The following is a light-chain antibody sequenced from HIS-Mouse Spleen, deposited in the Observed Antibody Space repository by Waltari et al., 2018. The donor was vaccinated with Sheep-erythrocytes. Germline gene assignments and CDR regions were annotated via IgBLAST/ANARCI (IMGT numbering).Light chain of an antibody. Sequence: AIQMTQSPSPLSASAGVRVTITCRASQGIRNDLGWYQQKPGKAPKLLIYAASSLQSGVPSRFSGSGSGTDFTLTISSLQPEDFATYYCLQDYKYPYTFGQGTKLEIK. CDR1: QGIRND. J-gene: IGKJ2*01. CDR2: AAS. CDR3: LQDYKYPYT. V-gene: IGKV1-6*01.